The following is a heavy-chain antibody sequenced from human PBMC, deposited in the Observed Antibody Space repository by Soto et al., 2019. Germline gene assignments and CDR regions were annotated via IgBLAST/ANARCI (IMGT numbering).Heavy chain of an antibody. V-gene: IGHV1-69*12. J-gene: IGHJ6*02. Sequence: QVQLVQSGAEVKKPGSSVKVSCKASGGTFSSYAISWVRQAPGQGLEWMGGIIPIFGTANYAQKFQGRVTITADESTSTAYMELSSLRSEDTAVYYCARVGQQQLVRKYYYGMDVWGQGTTVTVSS. D-gene: IGHD6-13*01. CDR2: IIPIFGTA. CDR3: ARVGQQQLVRKYYYGMDV. CDR1: GGTFSSYA.